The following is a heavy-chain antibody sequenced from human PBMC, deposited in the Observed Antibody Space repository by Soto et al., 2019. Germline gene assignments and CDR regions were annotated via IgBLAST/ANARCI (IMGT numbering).Heavy chain of an antibody. V-gene: IGHV4-31*03. Sequence: PSETLSLTCTVSGRPVSSGGYYWTWIRQLPGKGLEWIGYIYHIGSPSYNPSLKSRLSISVDTSKNQFSLKLSSVTAADTAVYYCAVVGASVYFDYWGQGTLVTVSS. CDR3: AVVGASVYFDY. CDR1: GRPVSSGGYY. CDR2: IYHIGSP. D-gene: IGHD1-26*01. J-gene: IGHJ4*02.